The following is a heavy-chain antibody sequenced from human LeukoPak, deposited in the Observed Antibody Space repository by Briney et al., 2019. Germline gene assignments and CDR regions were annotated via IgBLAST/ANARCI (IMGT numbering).Heavy chain of an antibody. D-gene: IGHD3-10*01. CDR2: ISGSGDST. J-gene: IGHJ4*02. V-gene: IGHV3-23*01. CDR3: ARETYYYGSGSDDYFDY. CDR1: GISFSSYA. Sequence: GGSLRLSCAASGISFSSYAMTWVRQAPGKGLEWVSVISGSGDSTYYGGSVKGRFTISRDNSKNTLYLQMNSLRAEDTAVYYCARETYYYGSGSDDYFDYWGQGTLVTVSS.